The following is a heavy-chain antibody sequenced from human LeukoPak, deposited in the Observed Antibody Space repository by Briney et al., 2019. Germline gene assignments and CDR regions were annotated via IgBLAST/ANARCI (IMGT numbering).Heavy chain of an antibody. CDR1: GYTFTSYG. CDR3: ARVPYSGSYYID. J-gene: IGHJ4*02. CDR2: INAGNGNT. Sequence: ASVKVSCKASGYTFTSYGISWVRQAPGQGLEWMGWINAGNGNTKYSQKFQGRVTITRDTSASTAYMELSSLRSEDTAVYYCARVPYSGSYYIDWGQGTLVTVSS. D-gene: IGHD1-26*01. V-gene: IGHV1-18*01.